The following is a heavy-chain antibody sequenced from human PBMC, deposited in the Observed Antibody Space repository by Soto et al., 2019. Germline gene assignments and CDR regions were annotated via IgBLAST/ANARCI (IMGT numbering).Heavy chain of an antibody. CDR2: ISSSGVNT. V-gene: IGHV3-23*01. Sequence: GGSLRLSCAASGFTFRFTFSDYAMSWVRQTPGKGLEWVSTISSSGVNTYYADSVKGRFTISRDNSENTLHLQMNSLRAEDTAVYYCAKDREVYYYSMDVWGKGTTVTVSS. J-gene: IGHJ6*03. CDR3: AKDREVYYYSMDV. CDR1: GFTFRFTFSDYA.